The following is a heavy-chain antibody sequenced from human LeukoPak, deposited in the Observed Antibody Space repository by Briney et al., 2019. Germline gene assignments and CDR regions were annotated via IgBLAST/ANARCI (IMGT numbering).Heavy chain of an antibody. CDR3: ANDLWFGELFAFDY. Sequence: GRSLRLSCAASGFTFSSYAMHWVRQAPGNGLEWVAVISYDGSNKYYADSVKGRFTISRDNSKNTLYLQMNSLRAEDTAVYYCANDLWFGELFAFDYWGQATLVTVSS. V-gene: IGHV3-30*04. D-gene: IGHD3-10*01. CDR1: GFTFSSYA. J-gene: IGHJ4*02. CDR2: ISYDGSNK.